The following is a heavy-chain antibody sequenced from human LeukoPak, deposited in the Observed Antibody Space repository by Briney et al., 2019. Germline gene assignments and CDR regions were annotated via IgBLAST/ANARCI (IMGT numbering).Heavy chain of an antibody. J-gene: IGHJ4*02. D-gene: IGHD2-15*01. CDR1: EFTVSSNY. CDR3: ASTQRGDYFDY. CDR2: IYSGGST. Sequence: PGGSLRLSCAASEFTVSSNYMSWIRQAPGKGLEWVSVIYSGGSTYYADSVKGRFTISRDKSKNTLYLQMNSLRAEGTAVYYCASTQRGDYFDYWGQGTLVTVSS. V-gene: IGHV3-66*01.